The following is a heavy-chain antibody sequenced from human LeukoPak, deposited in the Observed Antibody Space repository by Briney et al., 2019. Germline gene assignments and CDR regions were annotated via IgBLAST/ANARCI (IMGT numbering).Heavy chain of an antibody. D-gene: IGHD6-19*01. V-gene: IGHV3-48*04. CDR2: ISSSGSTI. Sequence: GGSLKLSCAASGLTFSSYWMSWVRQAPGKGLEWVSYISSSGSTIYYADSVKGRFTISRDNAKNSLYLQMNSLRAEDTAVYYCARQDGYNSGYWGQGTLVTVSP. J-gene: IGHJ4*02. CDR1: GLTFSSYW. CDR3: ARQDGYNSGY.